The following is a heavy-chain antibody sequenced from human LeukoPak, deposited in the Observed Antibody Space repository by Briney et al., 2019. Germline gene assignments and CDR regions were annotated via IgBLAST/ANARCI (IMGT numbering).Heavy chain of an antibody. CDR1: GFTFSSYG. Sequence: GGSLRLSCVASGFTFSSYGMHWVRQAPGKGLEWVAAISIDGSNKYYADSVKGRFTISRDNSKNTLYLQMNSLRAEDTAVYHCAKGHFYDTSPFDYWGQGSLVTVSS. V-gene: IGHV3-30*18. CDR2: ISIDGSNK. J-gene: IGHJ4*02. CDR3: AKGHFYDTSPFDY. D-gene: IGHD3-22*01.